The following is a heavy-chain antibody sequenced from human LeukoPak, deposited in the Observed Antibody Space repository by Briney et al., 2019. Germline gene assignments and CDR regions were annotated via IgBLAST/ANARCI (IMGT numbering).Heavy chain of an antibody. J-gene: IGHJ4*02. Sequence: PGGSLRLSCAASGFTFSSYSMNWVRQAPGKGLEWVSYISSSSSTIYYADSVKGRFTISRDNAKNSLYLQMNSLRAEDTAVYYCAREGYDILTGPDSGDFDYWGQGTLVTVSS. V-gene: IGHV3-48*04. CDR3: AREGYDILTGPDSGDFDY. D-gene: IGHD3-9*01. CDR1: GFTFSSYS. CDR2: ISSSSSTI.